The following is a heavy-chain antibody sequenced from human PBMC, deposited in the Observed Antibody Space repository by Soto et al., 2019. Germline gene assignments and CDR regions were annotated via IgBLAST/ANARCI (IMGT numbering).Heavy chain of an antibody. V-gene: IGHV1-46*01. CDR2: INPSGGST. J-gene: IGHJ5*02. Sequence: ASVKVSCKASGYTFTSYYMHWVRQAPGQGFEWMGIINPSGGSTSYAQKFQGRVTMTRNTSISTAYMELSSLRSEDTAVYYCARSTMVRGVPPNNWFDPWGQGTLVTVSS. D-gene: IGHD3-10*01. CDR1: GYTFTSYY. CDR3: ARSTMVRGVPPNNWFDP.